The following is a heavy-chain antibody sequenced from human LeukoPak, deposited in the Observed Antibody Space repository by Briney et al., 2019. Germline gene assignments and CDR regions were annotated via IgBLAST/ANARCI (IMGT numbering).Heavy chain of an antibody. J-gene: IGHJ4*02. V-gene: IGHV4-39*01. Sequence: SETLSLTCTVSGGSISSSSYYWGWIRQPPWKGLEWIGSIYYSGSTYYNPSLKSRVTISVDTSKNQFSLKLSSVTAADTAVYYCARHTPPDYWGQGTLVTVSS. CDR1: GGSISSSSYY. CDR3: ARHTPPDY. CDR2: IYYSGST.